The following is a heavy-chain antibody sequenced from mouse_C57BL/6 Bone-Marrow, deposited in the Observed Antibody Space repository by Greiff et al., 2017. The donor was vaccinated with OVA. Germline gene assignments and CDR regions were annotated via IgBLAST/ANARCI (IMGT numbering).Heavy chain of an antibody. CDR2: IYPRSGNT. CDR3: ALIYYGYVRFAY. J-gene: IGHJ3*01. CDR1: GYTFTSYG. Sequence: QVQLKESGAELARPGASVKLSCKASGYTFTSYGISWVKQRTGQGLEWIGEIYPRSGNTYYNEKFKGKATLTADKSSSTAYMELRSLTSEDSAVYFCALIYYGYVRFAYWGQGTLVTVSA. V-gene: IGHV1-81*01. D-gene: IGHD2-2*01.